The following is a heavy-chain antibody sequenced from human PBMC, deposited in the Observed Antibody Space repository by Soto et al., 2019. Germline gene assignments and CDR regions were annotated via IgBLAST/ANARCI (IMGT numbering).Heavy chain of an antibody. Sequence: GGSLRLSCEVSGFTFSAYGMHWVRQAPGKGLEWVAAISHDGTNKNYGDSVKGRFTISRDNSKNTLYLQMNSLRAEDTAVYYCAKGFVVAAAYYQQWGQGTLVTVSS. CDR2: ISHDGTNK. J-gene: IGHJ1*01. CDR1: GFTFSAYG. V-gene: IGHV3-30*18. D-gene: IGHD6-13*01. CDR3: AKGFVVAAAYYQQ.